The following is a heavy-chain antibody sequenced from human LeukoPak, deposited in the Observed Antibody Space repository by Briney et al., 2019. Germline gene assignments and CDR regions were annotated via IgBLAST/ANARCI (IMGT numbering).Heavy chain of an antibody. J-gene: IGHJ4*02. Sequence: PGRSLRLSCAASGSNFDDYAMHWVRQAPGKGLEWVSGISWNSGNIGYADSVKGRFTISRDNAKDSLYLQLNSLRPEDTALYYCANLHGDYRDYWGQGTLVTVSS. D-gene: IGHD4-17*01. CDR3: ANLHGDYRDY. V-gene: IGHV3-9*01. CDR1: GSNFDDYA. CDR2: ISWNSGNI.